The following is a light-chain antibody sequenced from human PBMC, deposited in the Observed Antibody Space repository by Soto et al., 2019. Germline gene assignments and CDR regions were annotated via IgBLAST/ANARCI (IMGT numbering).Light chain of an antibody. CDR3: QHSFSTPPA. CDR2: DAS. V-gene: IGKV1-39*01. CDR1: QTISRF. J-gene: IGKJ2*01. Sequence: DIQMTQSPSSLSASVGDRVTITCRASQTISRFLKWYQQKPVKAPRFLIYDASTLQSGVPSRVIGSGSGTEYTRTITTLQPDDFATYYCQHSFSTPPAFGQGTKLE.